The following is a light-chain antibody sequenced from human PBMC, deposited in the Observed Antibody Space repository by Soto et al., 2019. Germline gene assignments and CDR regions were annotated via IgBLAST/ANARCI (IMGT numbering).Light chain of an antibody. J-gene: IGLJ1*01. Sequence: QSVLTKTPSASGSPGQSFTISCSGTSSDIGAYDYVSWYQQHPGRAPKLLIYEVSERPSGVPDRFSGSKSGNTASLTVSGLRAEDEADYYCNSYAGSENFVVFGTGTKVTVL. CDR3: NSYAGSENFVV. CDR2: EVS. V-gene: IGLV2-8*01. CDR1: SSDIGAYDY.